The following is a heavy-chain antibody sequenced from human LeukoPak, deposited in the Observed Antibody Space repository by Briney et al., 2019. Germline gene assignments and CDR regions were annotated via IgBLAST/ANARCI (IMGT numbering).Heavy chain of an antibody. CDR3: ARDRLGGYCSSTSCPYYFDY. Sequence: NPSETLSLTCTVSGGSISNSYWSWIRQPAGKGLEWIGRIYTSGSTNYNPSLKSRVTMSVDTSKNQFSLKLSSVTAADTAVYYCARDRLGGYCSSTSCPYYFDYWGQGTLVTVSS. V-gene: IGHV4-4*07. CDR2: IYTSGST. J-gene: IGHJ4*02. CDR1: GGSISNSY. D-gene: IGHD2-2*01.